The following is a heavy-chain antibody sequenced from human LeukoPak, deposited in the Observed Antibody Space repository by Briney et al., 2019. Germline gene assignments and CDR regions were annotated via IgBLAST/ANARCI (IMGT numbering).Heavy chain of an antibody. CDR1: GFTFNSYG. Sequence: GGSLRLSCAASGFTFNSYGMHWVRQAPGKGLEWVAVISYDGSHKSYVDSVKGRFTIPRDDSKSTLFLQMNSLRADDTAEYYCAKEIRTVPGFYGWFDPWGQGTLVTVSS. V-gene: IGHV3-30*18. J-gene: IGHJ5*02. CDR2: ISYDGSHK. CDR3: AKEIRTVPGFYGWFDP. D-gene: IGHD6-19*01.